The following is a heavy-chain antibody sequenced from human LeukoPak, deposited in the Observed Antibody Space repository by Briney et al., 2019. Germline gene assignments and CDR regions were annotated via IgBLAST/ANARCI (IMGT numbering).Heavy chain of an antibody. V-gene: IGHV4-30-4*08. CDR1: GGSISSGDYY. Sequence: SETLSLTCTVSGGSISSGDYYWSWIRQPPGKGLEWIGYIYYSGSTYYNPSLKSRVTISVDTSKNQFSLKLSSVTAADTAVYYCARAHLSSRGTTGDFDYWGQGTLVTVSS. CDR3: ARAHLSSRGTTGDFDY. CDR2: IYYSGST. D-gene: IGHD1-7*01. J-gene: IGHJ4*02.